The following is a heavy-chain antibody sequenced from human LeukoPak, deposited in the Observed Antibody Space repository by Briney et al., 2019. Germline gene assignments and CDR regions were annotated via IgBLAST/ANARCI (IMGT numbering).Heavy chain of an antibody. CDR1: GGSISSYY. J-gene: IGHJ4*02. CDR2: IYYSGST. V-gene: IGHV4-59*01. D-gene: IGHD2/OR15-2a*01. CDR3: ARERRDSSFHFDY. Sequence: SSETLSLTCTVSGGSISSYYWSWIRQPPGKGLEWIGYIYYSGSTNYNPSLKSRVTISVDTSKNQFSLKLSSVTAADTAVYYCARERRDSSFHFDYWGQGTLVTVSS.